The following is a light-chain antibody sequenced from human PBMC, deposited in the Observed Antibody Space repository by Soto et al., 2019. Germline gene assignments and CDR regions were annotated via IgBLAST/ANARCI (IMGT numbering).Light chain of an antibody. CDR1: SSDVGDYNY. J-gene: IGLJ2*01. V-gene: IGLV2-14*01. CDR2: EVN. CDR3: SSYTSSSTLV. Sequence: QSVLTQPASVSGSPGQSITISCTGTSSDVGDYNYVSWYQQHPGKAPKLIIYEVNNRPSGVSNHFSGSKSGNTASLTISGLQAEDEADYYCSSYTSSSTLVFGGGTKLAVL.